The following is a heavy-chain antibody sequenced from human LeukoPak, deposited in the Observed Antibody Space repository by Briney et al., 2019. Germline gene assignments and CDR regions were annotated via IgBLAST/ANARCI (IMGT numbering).Heavy chain of an antibody. CDR3: ARGPQGYVEMATVDY. D-gene: IGHD5-24*01. CDR2: ISSSSSYI. J-gene: IGHJ4*02. CDR1: GFTFDNYR. Sequence: PGGSLRLSCAASGFTFDNYRMSWVRQAPGKGLEWVSSISSSSSYIYYADSVKGRFTISRDNAKNSLYLQMNSLRAEDTAVYYCARGPQGYVEMATVDYWGQGTLVTVSS. V-gene: IGHV3-21*01.